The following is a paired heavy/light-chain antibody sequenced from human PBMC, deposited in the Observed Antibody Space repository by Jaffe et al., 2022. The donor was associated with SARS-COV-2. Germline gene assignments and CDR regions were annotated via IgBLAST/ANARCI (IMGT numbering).Light chain of an antibody. CDR2: LGS. CDR1: QSLLHSNGYKY. Sequence: EIVMTQSPLSLPVTPGEPASISCRSTQSLLHSNGYKYLDWYLQKPGQSPQLLIYLGSNRASGVPDRFSGSGSGTDFTLEISRVEAEDVGVYYCMQALQTPITFGQGTRLEIK. CDR3: MQALQTPIT. J-gene: IGKJ5*01. V-gene: IGKV2-28*01.
Heavy chain of an antibody. V-gene: IGHV3-23*01. CDR3: AITPLLYDDIAWESPGDY. Sequence: EVQLLESGGGLIQPGGSLRLSCAASGFTFSSYAMSWVRQAPGKGLEWVSTISGPGGSTFYADSLKGRFTISRDNSKNTVYLHMNTLRAEDTAVYYCAITPLLYDDIAWESPGDYWGQGTLVTVSS. D-gene: IGHD3-16*01. J-gene: IGHJ4*02. CDR1: GFTFSSYA. CDR2: ISGPGGST.